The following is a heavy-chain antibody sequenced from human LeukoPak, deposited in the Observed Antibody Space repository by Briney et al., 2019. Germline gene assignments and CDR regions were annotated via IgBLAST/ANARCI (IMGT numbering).Heavy chain of an antibody. CDR3: ATRWIYGGNRPFDY. CDR2: IYYSGST. D-gene: IGHD4-23*01. Sequence: PSETLSLTCTVSGGSISSSSYYWGWIRQPPGKGLEWIGSIYYSGSTYYNPSLKSRVTISVDTSKNQFSLKLSSVTAADTAVYYCATRWIYGGNRPFDYWGQGTLVTVSS. V-gene: IGHV4-39*07. J-gene: IGHJ4*02. CDR1: GGSISSSSYY.